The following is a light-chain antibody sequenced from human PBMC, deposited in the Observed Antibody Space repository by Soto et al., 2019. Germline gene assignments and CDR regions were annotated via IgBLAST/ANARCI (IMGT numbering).Light chain of an antibody. CDR1: QGISSY. J-gene: IGKJ1*01. CDR2: AAS. V-gene: IGKV1-8*01. Sequence: AIRMTQSPSSLSASTVDRVTITCRASQGISSYLAWYQQKPGKAPKLLIYAASTLQSGVPSRFSGSGSGTDFTLTISCLQSEDFATYYCQQYYSYPPTFGQGTKVDI. CDR3: QQYYSYPPT.